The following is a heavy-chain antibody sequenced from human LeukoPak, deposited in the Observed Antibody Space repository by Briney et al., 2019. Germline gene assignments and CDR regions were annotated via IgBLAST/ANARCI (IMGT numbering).Heavy chain of an antibody. V-gene: IGHV1-2*07. Sequence: GASVKVSCKASGYNFTGYYMHWVRQAPGQGLEWMGWISPNSGGPIYAHKFQGRVTMTRDKSISTAYMELSRMRSDDTAVYYCARVDELYAFDIWGQGKMVTVSS. CDR2: ISPNSGGP. D-gene: IGHD5-12*01. CDR1: GYNFTGYY. CDR3: ARVDELYAFDI. J-gene: IGHJ3*02.